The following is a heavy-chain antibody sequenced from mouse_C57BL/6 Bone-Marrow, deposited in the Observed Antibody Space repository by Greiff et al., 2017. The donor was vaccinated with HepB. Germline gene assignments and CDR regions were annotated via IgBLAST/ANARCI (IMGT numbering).Heavy chain of an antibody. CDR1: GYTFTSYT. CDR2: INPSSGYT. Sequence: VQLQQSGAELARPGASVKMPCKASGYTFTSYTMHWVKQRPGQGLEWIGYINPSSGYTKYNQKFKDKATLTADKSSSTAYMQLSSLTSEDSAVYYCARNRGFAYWGQGTPVTVSA. V-gene: IGHV1-4*01. CDR3: ARNRGFAY. J-gene: IGHJ3*01.